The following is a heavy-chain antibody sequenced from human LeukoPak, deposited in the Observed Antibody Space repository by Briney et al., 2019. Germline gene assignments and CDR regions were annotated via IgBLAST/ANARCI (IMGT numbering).Heavy chain of an antibody. CDR2: IIPIFGTA. V-gene: IGHV1-69*13. CDR3: ARPNSYYDSSGYYFDY. J-gene: IGHJ4*02. CDR1: GGTFISYA. D-gene: IGHD3-22*01. Sequence: ASVKVSCKASGGTFISYAISWVRQAPGQGLEWMGGIIPIFGTANYAQKFQGRVTITADESTSTAYMELSSLRSEDTAVYYCARPNSYYDSSGYYFDYWGQGTLVTVSS.